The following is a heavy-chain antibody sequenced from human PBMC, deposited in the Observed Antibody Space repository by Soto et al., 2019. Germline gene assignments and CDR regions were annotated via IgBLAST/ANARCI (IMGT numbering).Heavy chain of an antibody. CDR1: GGSISSYY. Sequence: VTLSLTCTVSGGSISSYYWSWIRQPAGKGLEWIGRIYTSGSTNYNPSLKSRVTMSVDTSKNQFSLKLSSVTAADTAVYYCARDSTYYYDSSGYYDYWGQGTLVTVSS. V-gene: IGHV4-4*07. D-gene: IGHD3-22*01. J-gene: IGHJ4*02. CDR3: ARDSTYYYDSSGYYDY. CDR2: IYTSGST.